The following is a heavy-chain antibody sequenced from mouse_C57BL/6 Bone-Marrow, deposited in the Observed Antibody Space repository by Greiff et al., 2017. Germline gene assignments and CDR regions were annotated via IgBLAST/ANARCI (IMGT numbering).Heavy chain of an antibody. V-gene: IGHV1-64*01. Sequence: VQLQQPGAELVKPGASVKLSCKASGYTFTSYWMHWVKQRPGQGLEWIGMIHPNSGSTNYNEKFKSKATLTVDKSYRTAYMQLSSLTSEDSAVYYCARNGAYYSNYDYAMDYWGQGTSVTVSS. D-gene: IGHD2-5*01. CDR2: IHPNSGST. J-gene: IGHJ4*01. CDR1: GYTFTSYW. CDR3: ARNGAYYSNYDYAMDY.